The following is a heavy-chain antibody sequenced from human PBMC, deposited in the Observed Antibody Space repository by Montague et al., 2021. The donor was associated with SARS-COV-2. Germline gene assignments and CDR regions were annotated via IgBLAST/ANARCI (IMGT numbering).Heavy chain of an antibody. CDR1: GGSISSYY. D-gene: IGHD2-8*01. Sequence: SETLSLTCTVSGGSISSYYWSWIRQPPGKGLEWIGYIYYSGSTNYNPSLKSRVTISVDTSKNQFSLKLSSVTAADTAVYYCATQPCTNGVCENWFDPWGQGTLVPVSS. CDR2: IYYSGST. CDR3: ATQPCTNGVCENWFDP. J-gene: IGHJ5*02. V-gene: IGHV4-59*01.